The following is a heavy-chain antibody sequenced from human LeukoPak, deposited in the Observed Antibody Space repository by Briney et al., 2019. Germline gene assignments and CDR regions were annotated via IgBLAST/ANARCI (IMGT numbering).Heavy chain of an antibody. J-gene: IGHJ4*02. CDR2: MNPNSGKT. Sequence: ASVKVSCKASGYTFTSYDINWVRHATGQGLEWMGWMNPNSGKTGYAQKFQGRVTMTRYTSISTAYMELNSLRSEDTAVYYCSMCQVNGSVWEYFDYWGQGTLVTVSS. CDR3: SMCQVNGSVWEYFDY. D-gene: IGHD1-26*01. V-gene: IGHV1-8*01. CDR1: GYTFTSYD.